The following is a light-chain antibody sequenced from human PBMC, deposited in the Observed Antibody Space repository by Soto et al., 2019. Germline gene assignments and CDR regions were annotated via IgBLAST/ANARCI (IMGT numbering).Light chain of an antibody. CDR2: DVI. CDR3: SSYTSRSAPPYV. J-gene: IGLJ1*01. CDR1: SSDVGGYNY. Sequence: QSVLTQPASVSGSPGQSITISCTGTSSDVGGYNYVSWYQQHPGKAPKLMIYDVINRPSGVSNRFSGSKSGNTASLTISGLQVVEEADYYCSSYTSRSAPPYVLGTGTKLTVL. V-gene: IGLV2-14*01.